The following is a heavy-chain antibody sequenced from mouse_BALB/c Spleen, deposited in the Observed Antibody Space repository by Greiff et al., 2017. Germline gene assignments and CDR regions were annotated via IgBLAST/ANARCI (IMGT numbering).Heavy chain of an antibody. D-gene: IGHD1-1*01. CDR3: ARDYYGSSYEAWFAY. CDR2: IWAGGST. Sequence: VQVVESGPGLVAPSQSLSITCTVSGFSLTSYGVHWVRQPPGKGLEWLGVIWAGGSTNYNSALMSRLSISKDNSKSQVFLKMNSLQTDDTAMYYCARDYYGSSYEAWFAYWGQGTLVTVSA. J-gene: IGHJ3*01. CDR1: GFSLTSYG. V-gene: IGHV2-9*02.